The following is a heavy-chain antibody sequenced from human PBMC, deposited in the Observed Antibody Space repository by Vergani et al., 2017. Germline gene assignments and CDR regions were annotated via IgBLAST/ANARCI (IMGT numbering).Heavy chain of an antibody. Sequence: QMQLVPSGPEVKTPGTSVQVSCKASGFTFTSSAMEWVRPARGQRLEWIGWIVVGSGNTNYAQKFQERVTITRDMSTSTAYMELSSLRSEDTAVYYCAGYYDSSDYWGQGTLVTVSS. V-gene: IGHV1-58*02. CDR2: IVVGSGNT. CDR1: GFTFTSSA. J-gene: IGHJ4*02. D-gene: IGHD3-22*01. CDR3: AGYYDSSDY.